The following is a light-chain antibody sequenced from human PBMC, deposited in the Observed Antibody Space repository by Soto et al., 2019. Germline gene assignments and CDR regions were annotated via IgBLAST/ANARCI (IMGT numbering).Light chain of an antibody. J-gene: IGKJ4*01. CDR2: DAS. V-gene: IGKV3-15*01. CDR3: QPYNNSPYT. CDR1: HRVAGY. Sequence: EILMTQSPATLSVSPGERATLSCRASHRVAGYLAWYQQKPGQAPRLLIYDASTRPTGIPARFSGSGSGTLFTLPISSLQSEDVAVYYCQPYNNSPYTFGGGTKVE.